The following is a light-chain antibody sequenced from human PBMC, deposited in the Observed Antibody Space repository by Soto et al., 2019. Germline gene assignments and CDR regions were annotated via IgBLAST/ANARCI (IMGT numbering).Light chain of an antibody. V-gene: IGKV1-39*01. CDR3: QKYYTTPRT. Sequence: DIQMTHSPSSLSASVVDRVTITFLARQSISSYLNWYQQKPGKAPNLLIYATSSLQSGVPSRFSGSGSGTDFTLTISSLQAEDVAVYYCQKYYTTPRTFGQGTKVDIK. CDR2: ATS. CDR1: QSISSY. J-gene: IGKJ1*01.